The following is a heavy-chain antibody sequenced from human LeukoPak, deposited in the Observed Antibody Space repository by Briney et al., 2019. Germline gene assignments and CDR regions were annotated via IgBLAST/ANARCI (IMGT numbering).Heavy chain of an antibody. CDR2: ISGSGGST. V-gene: IGHV3-23*01. CDR3: ANSRKYYDSSGYYYGGFDY. CDR1: GFTFSTYA. Sequence: EGSLRLSCAASGFTFSTYAMSWVRQAPGKRLEWVSAISGSGGSTYYADSVKGRFTISRDNSKNTLYLQMNSLRAEDTAVYYCANSRKYYDSSGYYYGGFDYWGQGTLVTVSS. J-gene: IGHJ4*02. D-gene: IGHD3-22*01.